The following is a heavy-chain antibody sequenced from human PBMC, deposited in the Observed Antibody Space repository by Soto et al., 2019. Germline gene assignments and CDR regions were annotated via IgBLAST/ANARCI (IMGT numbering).Heavy chain of an antibody. J-gene: IGHJ4*02. Sequence: PGGSLRVSGAASAFTFTNYAMTCVRQAPGRGLEWVSSSSGSGETTYYADAVEGRFTISRDNSKSTLYLQMNSLRAEDTALHYGAKVKTWTYLDFWGQGPLVTVCS. CDR3: AKVKTWTYLDF. D-gene: IGHD5-12*01. V-gene: IGHV3-23*01. CDR2: SSGSGETT. CDR1: AFTFTNYA.